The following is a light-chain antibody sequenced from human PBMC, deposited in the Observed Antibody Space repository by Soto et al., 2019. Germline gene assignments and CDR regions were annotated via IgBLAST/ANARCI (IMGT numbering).Light chain of an antibody. CDR1: SSDVGGYNY. CDR2: EVT. Sequence: QSALTQPPSASGSPGQSVTISCTGTSSDVGGYNYVSWYQHHPGKAPKLMIYEVTKRPSGVPDRFSGSKSGNTASLTVSGLQVEDEADYYCSSYAGTKNMVFGGGTKLIVL. CDR3: SSYAGTKNMV. V-gene: IGLV2-8*01. J-gene: IGLJ2*01.